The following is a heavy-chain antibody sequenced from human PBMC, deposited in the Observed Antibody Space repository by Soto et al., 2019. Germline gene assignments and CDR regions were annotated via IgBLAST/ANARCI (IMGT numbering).Heavy chain of an antibody. CDR3: ARHYSSGSRNWFDP. V-gene: IGHV4-39*01. CDR2: IYYSGST. Sequence: PSETLSLTCSVSGGSINSSSYFWGWVRQRPGKGLEWIGSIYYSGSTYYNPSLRSRVTISVDTSKNQFSLKLSSVTAADTAVFYCARHYSSGSRNWFDPWGQGTLVTVSS. CDR1: GGSINSSSYF. J-gene: IGHJ5*02. D-gene: IGHD6-19*01.